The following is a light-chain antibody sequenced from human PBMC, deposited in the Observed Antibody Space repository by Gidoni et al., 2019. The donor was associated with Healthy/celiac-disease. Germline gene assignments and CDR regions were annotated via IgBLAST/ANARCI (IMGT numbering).Light chain of an antibody. V-gene: IGKV3-20*01. CDR2: VPS. Sequence: ESVLTQSPGTVALSPGERATLSCSASQNLDSNSLAWYQQKPGQAPRLLIYVPSSRATGISDRFSGSGSGTDFTLTISRLEPGDSAVYYCQQYSPLTWTFGQGTKLEVK. CDR3: QQYSPLTWT. CDR1: QNLDSNS. J-gene: IGKJ1*01.